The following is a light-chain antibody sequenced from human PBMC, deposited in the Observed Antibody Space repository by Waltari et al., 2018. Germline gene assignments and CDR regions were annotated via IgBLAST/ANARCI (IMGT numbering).Light chain of an antibody. J-gene: IGLJ2*01. CDR1: NSDVGGYKY. V-gene: IGLV2-14*01. Sequence: QSALTQPASVSGSPGQSITISCTGTNSDVGGYKYVSWYQPHPGKAPKLIIYEVSNRPAGVSNRFSDSKSGNTASLTISGLQAEDEADYYCSSYRSGSTQVVFGGGTKVTVL. CDR3: SSYRSGSTQVV. CDR2: EVS.